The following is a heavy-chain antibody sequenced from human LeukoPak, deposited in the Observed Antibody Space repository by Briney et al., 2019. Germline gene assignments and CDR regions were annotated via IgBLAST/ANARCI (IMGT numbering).Heavy chain of an antibody. CDR3: ATRLARITIFGVVNDY. J-gene: IGHJ4*02. CDR2: ISAYNGNT. D-gene: IGHD3-3*01. Sequence: GASVKVSCKASGYTFTSYGISWVRQAPGQGLEWMGWISAYNGNTNYAQKLQGRVTMTTDTSTSTAYMELRSLRSDDTAVYYCATRLARITIFGVVNDYWGQGTLVTVSS. CDR1: GYTFTSYG. V-gene: IGHV1-18*01.